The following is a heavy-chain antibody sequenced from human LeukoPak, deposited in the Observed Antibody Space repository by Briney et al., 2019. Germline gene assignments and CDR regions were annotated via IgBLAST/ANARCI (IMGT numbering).Heavy chain of an antibody. D-gene: IGHD4-17*01. CDR3: ATGITGDYADYLDFRAFDI. CDR2: FDPEDGET. V-gene: IGHV1-24*01. J-gene: IGHJ3*02. CDR1: GYSLTELS. Sequence: ASVEVSCKVSGYSLTELSMHWVRQAPGKGLEWMGGFDPEDGETIYAQKFQGRVTMTEDTSTDTAYMELSSLRSEDTAVYYCATGITGDYADYLDFRAFDIWGQGTMVTVSS.